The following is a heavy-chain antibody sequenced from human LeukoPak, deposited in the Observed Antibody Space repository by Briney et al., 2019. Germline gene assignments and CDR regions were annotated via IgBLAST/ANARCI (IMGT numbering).Heavy chain of an antibody. Sequence: ASVKVSCKAPGYTFTSYDINWVRQATGQGLEWMGWMNPNSVNTGYAQKFQGRVTMTRNTSISTAYMELSSLRSEDTAVYYCARLHYDFWSGPNWFDPWGQGTLVTVSS. CDR2: MNPNSVNT. CDR1: GYTFTSYD. J-gene: IGHJ5*02. V-gene: IGHV1-8*01. CDR3: ARLHYDFWSGPNWFDP. D-gene: IGHD3-3*01.